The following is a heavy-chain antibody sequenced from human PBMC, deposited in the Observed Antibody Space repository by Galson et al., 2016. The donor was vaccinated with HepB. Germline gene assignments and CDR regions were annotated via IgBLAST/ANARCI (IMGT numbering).Heavy chain of an antibody. D-gene: IGHD3-22*01. V-gene: IGHV3-74*01. Sequence: SLRLSCAASGFNFSSYWMHWVRQAPGKGLVWVSRINSDGSSTRYAASVKGRFTISRDNAKNTLYLQMNSLRGEDTAVYYCARVDEGYYYLIDYWGQGTRVTVSS. J-gene: IGHJ4*02. CDR1: GFNFSSYW. CDR3: ARVDEGYYYLIDY. CDR2: INSDGSST.